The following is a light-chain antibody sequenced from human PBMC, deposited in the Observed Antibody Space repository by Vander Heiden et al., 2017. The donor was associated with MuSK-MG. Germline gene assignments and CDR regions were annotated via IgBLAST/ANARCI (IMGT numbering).Light chain of an antibody. CDR1: QSISSY. Sequence: DVQFTHSPSSLSASVGDRVTIPCRASQSISSYLNWYQQKPGKAPKLLIYAASSLESGVPSRFSGSGSGTDFTLTISSLQPEDFAIYYCQQSNSSPRTFGQGTKLEIK. V-gene: IGKV1-39*01. CDR2: AAS. CDR3: QQSNSSPRT. J-gene: IGKJ2*02.